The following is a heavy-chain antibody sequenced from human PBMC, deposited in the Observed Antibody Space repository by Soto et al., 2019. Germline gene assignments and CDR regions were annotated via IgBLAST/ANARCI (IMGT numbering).Heavy chain of an antibody. CDR1: GFTFSSYG. CDR3: ARAHQFCSSTSCWLNGMDV. D-gene: IGHD2-2*01. J-gene: IGHJ6*02. CDR2: IWYDGSNK. V-gene: IGHV3-33*01. Sequence: QVQLVESGGGVVQPGRSLRLSCAASGFTFSSYGMHWVRQAPGKGLEWVAVIWYDGSNKYYADSVKGRFTISRDNSNNTLYLQMNSLRAEDTAVYYCARAHQFCSSTSCWLNGMDVWGQGTTVTVSS.